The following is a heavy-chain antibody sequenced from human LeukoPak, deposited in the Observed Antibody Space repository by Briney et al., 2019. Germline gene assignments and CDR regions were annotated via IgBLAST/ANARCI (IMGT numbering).Heavy chain of an antibody. D-gene: IGHD3-22*01. J-gene: IGHJ4*02. CDR3: ARGPTYYYDSSGYSDY. Sequence: PGRSLRLSCAASGFTFSSYGMHWVRQAPGKGLEWVAVIWYDGSNKYYADSVKGRFTISRDNSKNTLYLQMNSLRAEDTAVYYCARGPTYYYDSSGYSDYWGQGTLVTVSS. V-gene: IGHV3-33*01. CDR2: IWYDGSNK. CDR1: GFTFSSYG.